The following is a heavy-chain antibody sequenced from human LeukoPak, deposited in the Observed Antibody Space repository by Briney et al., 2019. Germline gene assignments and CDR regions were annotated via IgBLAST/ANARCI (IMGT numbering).Heavy chain of an antibody. J-gene: IGHJ4*02. D-gene: IGHD6-19*01. CDR2: ISSSSSTI. V-gene: IGHV3-48*01. CDR1: GFTFSSYS. CDR3: ASTPHIAVAGIRIG. Sequence: GGSLRLSCAASGFTFSSYSMNWVRQAPGKGLEWVSYISSSSSTIYYADSVKGRFTISRDNAKNSLYLQMDSLRAEDTAVYYCASTPHIAVAGIRIGWGQGTLVTVSS.